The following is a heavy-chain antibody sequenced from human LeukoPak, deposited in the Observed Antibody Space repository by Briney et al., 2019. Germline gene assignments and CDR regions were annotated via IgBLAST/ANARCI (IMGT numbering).Heavy chain of an antibody. D-gene: IGHD1-7*01. CDR2: IYHSGST. Sequence: SQTLSLTCTVSGGSISSGGYYWSWIRQPPGKGLEWIGYIYHSGSTYYNPSLKSRVTISVDRSKNQFSLKLSSVTAADTAVYYCARYVGGTTSAYFDYWGQGTLVTVSS. V-gene: IGHV4-30-2*01. CDR1: GGSISSGGYY. CDR3: ARYVGGTTSAYFDY. J-gene: IGHJ4*02.